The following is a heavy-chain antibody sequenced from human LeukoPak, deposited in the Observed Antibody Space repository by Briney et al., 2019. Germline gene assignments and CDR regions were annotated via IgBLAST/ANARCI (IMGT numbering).Heavy chain of an antibody. CDR2: ISSRSITI. D-gene: IGHD4-11*01. J-gene: IGHJ4*02. Sequence: GGSLRLSCVASGFNFSDYYMSWIRLTPGKGLEWVSYISSRSITIYYVDPVKGRFTISRDDTKNSLSLQMNSLRAEDTAVYYCARGPLTVTWPPFDYWGQGTLVTVSS. CDR3: ARGPLTVTWPPFDY. V-gene: IGHV3-11*04. CDR1: GFNFSDYY.